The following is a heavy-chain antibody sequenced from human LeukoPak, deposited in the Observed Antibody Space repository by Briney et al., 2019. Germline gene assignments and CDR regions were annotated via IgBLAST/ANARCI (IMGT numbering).Heavy chain of an antibody. CDR3: ASGCSGGSCYSIVGYAFDY. CDR1: GFTFSSYS. Sequence: GGSLGLSCAASGFTFSSYSRNWVRQAPGKGLEWVSSIGSDSSYIYYADSVKGRFTISRDNAKNSLYLQMSSLRAEDTAVYYCASGCSGGSCYSIVGYAFDYWGQGTLVTVSS. V-gene: IGHV3-21*01. J-gene: IGHJ4*02. CDR2: IGSDSSYI. D-gene: IGHD2-15*01.